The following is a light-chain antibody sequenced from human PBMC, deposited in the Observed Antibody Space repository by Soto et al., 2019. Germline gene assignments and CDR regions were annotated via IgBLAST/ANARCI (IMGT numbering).Light chain of an antibody. V-gene: IGLV1-44*01. CDR1: SSNIGSNS. CDR3: AAGDDSLNGHI. Sequence: QSVLTQPHSASGTPGQRVTISCSGSSSNIGSNSVHWFQQVPGTAPKPLIYSSNQRPSWVPERFSGSKSGTSASLAISGLQSEDEADYYCAAGDDSLNGHIFGTGTKLTVL. J-gene: IGLJ1*01. CDR2: SSN.